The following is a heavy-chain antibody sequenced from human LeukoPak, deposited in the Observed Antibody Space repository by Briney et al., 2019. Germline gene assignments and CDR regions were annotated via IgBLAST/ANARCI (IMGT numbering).Heavy chain of an antibody. D-gene: IGHD5-18*01. CDR2: IIPILGIA. J-gene: IGHJ4*02. CDR1: GGTFSSYA. Sequence: SVKVSCKAYGGTFSSYAISWVRKAPGQGLEWMGRIIPILGIAHYAQKFEARVTITADKSTSTAYMELSSLRSEDTAVYYCASSALRGYSYGPGHFDYWGQGTLVTVSS. CDR3: ASSALRGYSYGPGHFDY. V-gene: IGHV1-69*04.